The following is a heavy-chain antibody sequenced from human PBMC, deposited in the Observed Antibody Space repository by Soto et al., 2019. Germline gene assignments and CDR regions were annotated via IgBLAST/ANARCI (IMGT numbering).Heavy chain of an antibody. V-gene: IGHV5-51*01. D-gene: IGHD3-9*01. CDR2: IYPGDSDT. J-gene: IGHJ4*02. CDR3: ARHPRYFDWLPTHFDY. Sequence: GESLKISCKGSGYSFTSYWIGWVRQMPGKGLEWMGIIYPGDSDTRYSPSFQGQVTISADKSISTAYLQWSSLKASDTAMYYCARHPRYFDWLPTHFDYWGQGTLVTVSS. CDR1: GYSFTSYW.